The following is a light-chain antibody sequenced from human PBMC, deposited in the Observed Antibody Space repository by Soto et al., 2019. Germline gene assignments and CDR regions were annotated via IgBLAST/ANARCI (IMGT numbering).Light chain of an antibody. V-gene: IGKV3-20*01. Sequence: EIVLTQSPGTLSLSPGERATLSCRASQSVSSSYLAWYQQKPGQAPRLLIYGASSRATGIPDRFSGSGSGTDFTLTISRPAPEDFAVYYCQQYGSSPRFTFGPGIKVDIK. CDR2: GAS. J-gene: IGKJ3*01. CDR1: QSVSSSY. CDR3: QQYGSSPRFT.